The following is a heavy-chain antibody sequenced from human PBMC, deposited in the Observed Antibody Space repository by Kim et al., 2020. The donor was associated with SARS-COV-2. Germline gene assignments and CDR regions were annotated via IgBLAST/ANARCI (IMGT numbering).Heavy chain of an antibody. CDR3: ARDRGVAITMVRGPYYGMDV. J-gene: IGHJ6*02. V-gene: IGHV1-69*06. CDR1: GGTFSSYA. Sequence: SVKVSCKASGGTFSSYAISWVRQAPGQGLEWMGGIIPIFGTANYAQKFQGRVTITADKSTSTAYMELSSLRSEDTAVYYCARDRGVAITMVRGPYYGMDVWGQGTTVTVSS. CDR2: IIPIFGTA. D-gene: IGHD3-10*01.